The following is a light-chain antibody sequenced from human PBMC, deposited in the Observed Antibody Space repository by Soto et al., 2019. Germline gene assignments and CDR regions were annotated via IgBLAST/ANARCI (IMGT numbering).Light chain of an antibody. CDR3: SSYRSTTTRAE. CDR1: SSDVGVYNY. J-gene: IGLJ2*01. V-gene: IGLV2-14*01. Sequence: QSVLSQPASVSGSPGQSITISCTGTSSDVGVYNYVSWYQKHPGKAPKLMIYEVSNRPSGVSYRFSGSKSGNTASLTISGLQAEDEADYYCSSYRSTTTRAEFGGGTQLTVL. CDR2: EVS.